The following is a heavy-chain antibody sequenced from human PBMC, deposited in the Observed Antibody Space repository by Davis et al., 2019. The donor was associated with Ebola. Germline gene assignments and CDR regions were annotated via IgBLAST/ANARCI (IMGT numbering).Heavy chain of an antibody. CDR2: INPNGGRA. D-gene: IGHD6-6*01. CDR1: GYTFTLYH. CDR3: ARWGSIAVSYYSYYGMDV. J-gene: IGHJ6*02. Sequence: AASVKVSCKTSGYTFTLYHMHWVRQAPGQGLEWMGIINPNGGRATYAQKFQGRVTMTRDTSTSTVYMELSSLRSEDTAVYYCARWGSIAVSYYSYYGMDVWGQGTTVTVSS. V-gene: IGHV1-46*03.